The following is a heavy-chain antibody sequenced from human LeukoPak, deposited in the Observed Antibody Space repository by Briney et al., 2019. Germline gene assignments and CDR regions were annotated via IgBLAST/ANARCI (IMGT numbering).Heavy chain of an antibody. D-gene: IGHD3-22*01. J-gene: IGHJ5*02. CDR2: ISSSSSYI. Sequence: GGSLRLSCAASGFTFSSYSMNWVRQAPGKGLEWVSSISSSSSYIYYTDSVKGRFTISRDNAKNSLYLQMNSLRAEDTAVYYCARDGLLTTFDPWGQGTLVTVSS. CDR1: GFTFSSYS. CDR3: ARDGLLTTFDP. V-gene: IGHV3-21*01.